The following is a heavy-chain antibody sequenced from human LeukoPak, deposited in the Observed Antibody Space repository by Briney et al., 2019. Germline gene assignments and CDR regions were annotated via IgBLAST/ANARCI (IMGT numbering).Heavy chain of an antibody. Sequence: GGSLRLSCAASGFTFSNYGIHWVRQAPGAGLEWVSGISGSGGDTYYADSVKGRFTISRDNSKNTLYLQMNSLRVEDTAVYYCALGLVTDYWGQGTLVTVSS. V-gene: IGHV3-23*01. CDR2: ISGSGGDT. J-gene: IGHJ4*02. CDR1: GFTFSNYG. D-gene: IGHD3-9*01. CDR3: ALGLVTDY.